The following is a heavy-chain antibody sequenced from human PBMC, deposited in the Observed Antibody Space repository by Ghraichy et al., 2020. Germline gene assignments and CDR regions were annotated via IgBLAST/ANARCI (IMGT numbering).Heavy chain of an antibody. D-gene: IGHD5-18*01. CDR2: ISGRGSGI. CDR3: AGGLLSY. V-gene: IGHV3-48*02. J-gene: IGHJ4*02. Sequence: LSLTCVVSGFTFSIHDMNWVRQAPGKGLEWVSYISGRGSGIYYADSVKGRFTISRDNAKNSLYLQMNSLRDEDTAVYYCAGGLLSYWGQGTLVTVSS. CDR1: GFTFSIHD.